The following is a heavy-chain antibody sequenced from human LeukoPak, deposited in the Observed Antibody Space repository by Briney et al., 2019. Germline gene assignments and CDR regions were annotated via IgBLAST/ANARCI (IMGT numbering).Heavy chain of an antibody. CDR2: INPSGFST. V-gene: IGHV1-46*01. J-gene: IGHJ4*02. Sequence: ASVKLSCKASGYTFTSYYMHWVREAPGQGLEWMGIINPSGFSTTYAQKFQGRVTMTRDTSTSTVYMELSSLRSEDTAVYYCARSGPNDVQIKTRTYDYWGQGTLVIVSS. CDR3: ARSGPNDVQIKTRTYDY. CDR1: GYTFTSYY. D-gene: IGHD1-1*01.